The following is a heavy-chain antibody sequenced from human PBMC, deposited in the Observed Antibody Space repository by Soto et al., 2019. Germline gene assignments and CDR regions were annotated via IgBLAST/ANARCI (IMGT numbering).Heavy chain of an antibody. CDR1: GFTFSSYA. D-gene: IGHD5-18*01. Sequence: GGSLRLSCAASGFTFSSYAMSWVRQAPGKGLEWVSVISGSGGSTYYADSVKGRFTISRDNAEKSLYLQMNSLRAEDTAIYYCARPLYTYGYWYYFDYWGQGTLVTVSS. CDR3: ARPLYTYGYWYYFDY. J-gene: IGHJ4*02. CDR2: ISGSGGST. V-gene: IGHV3-23*01.